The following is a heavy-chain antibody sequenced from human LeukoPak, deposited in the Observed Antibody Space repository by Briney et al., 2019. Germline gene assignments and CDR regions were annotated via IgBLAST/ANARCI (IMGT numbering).Heavy chain of an antibody. CDR1: RFTFSDYW. D-gene: IGHD4-17*01. V-gene: IGHV3-74*01. CDR3: ARVAYGDYGVFDY. J-gene: IGHJ4*02. Sequence: GGSLRLSCAASRFTFSDYWMHWVRQAPGKGLVWVSRINRDGGGTTYADSVKGRFTISRDNAKNTLYLQMNSLRAEDTAVYFCARVAYGDYGVFDYWGQGTLVTVSS. CDR2: INRDGGGT.